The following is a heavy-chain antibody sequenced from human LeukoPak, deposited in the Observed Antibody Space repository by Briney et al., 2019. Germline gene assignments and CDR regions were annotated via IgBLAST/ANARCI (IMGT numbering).Heavy chain of an antibody. D-gene: IGHD3-22*01. J-gene: IGHJ4*02. Sequence: PSETLSLTCTVSGGSISSYYWSWIRQPPGKGLEWIGYIYYSGSTNYNPSLKSRVTISVDTSKNQFSLKLNSVTAADTAVYYCARHPHYFDSSGYLEYWGQGTLVTVSS. V-gene: IGHV4-59*08. CDR1: GGSISSYY. CDR3: ARHPHYFDSSGYLEY. CDR2: IYYSGST.